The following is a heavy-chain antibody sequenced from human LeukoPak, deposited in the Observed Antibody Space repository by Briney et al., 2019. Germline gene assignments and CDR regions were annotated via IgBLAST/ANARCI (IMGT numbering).Heavy chain of an antibody. CDR2: IKQDGSEK. D-gene: IGHD3-3*01. J-gene: IGHJ6*03. V-gene: IGHV3-7*01. CDR1: GFTFSSYW. Sequence: PGGSLRLSCAASGFTFSSYWMSWVRQAPGKGLEWVANIKQDGSEKYYVDFVKGRFTISRDNAKNSLYLQMNSLRAEDTAVYYCATWQTSGGEGVVIDNYYYYYMDVWGKGTTVTVSS. CDR3: ATWQTSGGEGVVIDNYYYYYMDV.